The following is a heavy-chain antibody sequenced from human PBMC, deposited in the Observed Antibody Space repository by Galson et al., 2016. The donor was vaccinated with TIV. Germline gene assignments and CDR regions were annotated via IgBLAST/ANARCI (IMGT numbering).Heavy chain of an antibody. J-gene: IGHJ6*02. CDR2: IITIFRSA. D-gene: IGHD1-20*01. CDR3: AIARRLTGADWRQFPSMGV. V-gene: IGHV1-69*05. CDR1: GGTFISYA. Sequence: SVKVSCKASGGTFISYAVSWVRQSPGQGLEWMGGIITIFRSAKNSQTFQGRVTLTTDESTSTVYMEVRNLRSEDTAVYYCAIARRLTGADWRQFPSMGVLGQGTTVTVSS.